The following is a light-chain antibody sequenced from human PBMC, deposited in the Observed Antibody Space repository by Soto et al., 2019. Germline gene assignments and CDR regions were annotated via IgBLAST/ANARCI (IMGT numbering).Light chain of an antibody. CDR3: QQYKAHPPT. J-gene: IGKJ4*01. CDR1: EDINNF. CDR2: EAS. V-gene: IGKV1-16*01. Sequence: DIQMTQSPSSLSASVGDRVTITCRASEDINNFLAWFQQRPGEAPQSLMFEASYLESGVSSRFSGSGYGTDFTLTISSLQPEDIATYYCQQYKAHPPTFGGGTKVQI.